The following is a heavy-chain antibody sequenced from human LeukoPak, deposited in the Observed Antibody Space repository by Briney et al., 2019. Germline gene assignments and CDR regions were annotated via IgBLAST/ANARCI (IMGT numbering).Heavy chain of an antibody. CDR2: IGGGGSS. CDR3: VKGVTMVRGSREFDY. D-gene: IGHD3-10*01. J-gene: IGHJ4*02. CDR1: GFSFSNSA. V-gene: IGHV3-23*01. Sequence: GVSLRLSCTASGFSFSNSAMTWVRQAPGKGLEWVSSIGGGGSSYYAGSVKGRFTISRDNSKNTVYLQMNNLRAEDTSIFYCVKGVTMVRGSREFDYWGQGTLVTVSS.